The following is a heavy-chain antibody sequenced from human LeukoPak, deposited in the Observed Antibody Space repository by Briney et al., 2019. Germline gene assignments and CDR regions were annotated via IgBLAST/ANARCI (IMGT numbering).Heavy chain of an antibody. CDR1: GFTFSSYW. CDR3: ARDLSYSLIGLDY. Sequence: PGGSLRLSCAASGFTFSSYWMSWVRQAPGKGLEWVANIKQDGSEKYYVDSVKGRFTISRGNAKNSLYLQMNSLRAEDTAVYYCARDLSYSLIGLDYWGQGTLVTVSS. J-gene: IGHJ4*02. CDR2: IKQDGSEK. D-gene: IGHD4-11*01. V-gene: IGHV3-7*01.